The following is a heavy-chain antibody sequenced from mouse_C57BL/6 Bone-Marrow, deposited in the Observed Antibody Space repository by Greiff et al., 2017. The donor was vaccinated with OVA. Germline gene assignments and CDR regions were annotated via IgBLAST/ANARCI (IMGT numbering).Heavy chain of an antibody. CDR3: AIYDYDDGAWFAY. CDR1: GFSLTSYG. V-gene: IGHV2-6*01. J-gene: IGHJ3*01. Sequence: VKLVESGPGLVAPSQSLSITCTVSGFSLTSYGVDWVRQSPGKGLEWLGVIWGVGSTNYNSALKYRLSISKDNSKSQVFLKMNSLQTDDTAMYYCAIYDYDDGAWFAYWGQGTLVTVSA. D-gene: IGHD2-4*01. CDR2: IWGVGST.